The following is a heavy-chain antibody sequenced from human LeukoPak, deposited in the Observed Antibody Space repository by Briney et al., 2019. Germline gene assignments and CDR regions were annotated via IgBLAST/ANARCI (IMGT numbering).Heavy chain of an antibody. Sequence: GGSLRLSCAASGFTFRDYYMNWIRQAPGKGLEWVSYISSSGKSIYYTDSVKGRFTISRDNARNSLFLQMNSLRVEDTAVYYCASQSYARFDPWGQGTLVTVSS. V-gene: IGHV3-11*04. CDR3: ASQSYARFDP. J-gene: IGHJ5*02. CDR2: ISSSGKSI. CDR1: GFTFRDYY. D-gene: IGHD3-16*01.